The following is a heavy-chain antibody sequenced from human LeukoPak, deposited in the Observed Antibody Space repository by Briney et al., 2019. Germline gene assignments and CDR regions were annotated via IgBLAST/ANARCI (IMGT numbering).Heavy chain of an antibody. V-gene: IGHV3-30-3*01. CDR3: ARGYTSSWFVSYFDY. Sequence: GRSLRLSCAASGFTFSIYTIHWVRQAPGRGLEWVAAISYDGSSKFYADSVKGRFTISRDNSRNTLYLQMNSLRDEDTAVYYCARGYTSSWFVSYFDYWGQGTLVTVSS. J-gene: IGHJ4*02. D-gene: IGHD6-13*01. CDR2: ISYDGSSK. CDR1: GFTFSIYT.